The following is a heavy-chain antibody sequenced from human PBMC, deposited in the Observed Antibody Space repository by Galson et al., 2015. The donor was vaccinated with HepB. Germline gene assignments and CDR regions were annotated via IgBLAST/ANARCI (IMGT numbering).Heavy chain of an antibody. CDR3: ARDPDKDGYNWGYYYYSGMDV. Sequence: SLRLSCAASGFTFSSYTMNWVRQAPGKGLEWVSSISSSSTYIYYADSVKGRFTISRDNAKNSLYLQMNSLRAEDTAVYYCARDPDKDGYNWGYYYYSGMDVWGQGTTVTVS. CDR2: ISSSSTYI. D-gene: IGHD5-24*01. J-gene: IGHJ6*02. CDR1: GFTFSSYT. V-gene: IGHV3-21*01.